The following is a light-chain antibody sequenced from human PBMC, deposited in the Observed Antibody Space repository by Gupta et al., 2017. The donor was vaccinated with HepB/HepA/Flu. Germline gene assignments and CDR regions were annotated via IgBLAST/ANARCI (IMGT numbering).Light chain of an antibody. Sequence: QLVLTPSPSASASLGASVKLTCTLSSGHSNFAIAWHQQQPDKGPHYLMKINGDGSHSRGDGIPDRFSGSSSGAERYLTISSLQAEDEADYYCQTWKNGNLVFGGGTKLTVL. CDR2: INGDGSH. CDR3: QTWKNGNLV. CDR1: SGHSNFA. V-gene: IGLV4-69*01. J-gene: IGLJ2*01.